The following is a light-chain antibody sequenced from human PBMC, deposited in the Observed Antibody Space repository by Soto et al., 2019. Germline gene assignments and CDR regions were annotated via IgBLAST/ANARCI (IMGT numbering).Light chain of an antibody. Sequence: QSVLTQPPSVSGAPGQRVTISCTESDSDIGAGHDVHWYQQLPGAAPTLLIYADTNRPIGVPDRFSGSKSGTSASLAINGLQAEDEADYYCQSYDSRLSGHLLFGGGTKVTVL. J-gene: IGLJ2*01. CDR3: QSYDSRLSGHLL. V-gene: IGLV1-40*01. CDR1: DSDIGAGHD. CDR2: ADT.